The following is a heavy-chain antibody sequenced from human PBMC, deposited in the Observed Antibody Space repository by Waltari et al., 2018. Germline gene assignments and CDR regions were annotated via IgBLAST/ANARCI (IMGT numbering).Heavy chain of an antibody. J-gene: IGHJ4*02. D-gene: IGHD6-13*01. CDR2: IIPIFGTA. Sequence: QVQLVQSGAEVKKPGSSVKVSCKASGGTFSSYAISWVRQAPGQGLEWMGGIIPIFGTANYAQKFQGRVTMTTDESTSTAYMELSSLRSEDTAVYYCASSTAHSSSWESNIDYWGQGTLVTVSS. CDR3: ASSTAHSSSWESNIDY. V-gene: IGHV1-69*05. CDR1: GGTFSSYA.